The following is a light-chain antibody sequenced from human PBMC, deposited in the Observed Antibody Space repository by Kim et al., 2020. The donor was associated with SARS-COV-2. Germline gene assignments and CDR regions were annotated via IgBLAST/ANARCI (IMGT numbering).Light chain of an antibody. CDR3: QQRSNWT. Sequence: LSLSPGDRATLSCRASQSVSSYLAWYQQKPGQAPRRLIYDASNRATGIPARFSGSGSGTDFTLTISSLEPEDFAVYYCQQRSNWTFGQGTKVDIK. CDR2: DAS. CDR1: QSVSSY. V-gene: IGKV3-11*01. J-gene: IGKJ1*01.